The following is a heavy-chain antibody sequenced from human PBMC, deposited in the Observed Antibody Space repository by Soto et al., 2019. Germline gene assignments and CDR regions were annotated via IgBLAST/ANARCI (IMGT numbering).Heavy chain of an antibody. CDR2: IYYSGST. CDR3: ARVVGDGYSYNNWFDP. Sequence: SETLSLTCTVSGGSISSGDYSWSWIRQPPGKGLEWIGYIYYSGSTYYNPSLRSRVTISVDTSKNQFSLKLSSVTAADTAVYYCARVVGDGYSYNNWFDPWGQGTLVTVSS. CDR1: GGSISSGDYS. D-gene: IGHD5-18*01. J-gene: IGHJ5*02. V-gene: IGHV4-30-4*01.